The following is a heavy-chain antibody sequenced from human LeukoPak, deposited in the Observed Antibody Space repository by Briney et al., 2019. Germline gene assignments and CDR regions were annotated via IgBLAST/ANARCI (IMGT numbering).Heavy chain of an antibody. V-gene: IGHV4-38-2*02. CDR2: IYHSGST. CDR3: ARAAYGDSPNWFDP. Sequence: SETLSLTCTVSGYSISSGYYWGWIRQPPGKGLEWIGSIYHSGSTYYNPSLKSRVTISVDTSKNQFSLKLSSVTAADTAVYYCARAAYGDSPNWFDPWGQGTMVTVSS. D-gene: IGHD4-17*01. CDR1: GYSISSGYY. J-gene: IGHJ5*01.